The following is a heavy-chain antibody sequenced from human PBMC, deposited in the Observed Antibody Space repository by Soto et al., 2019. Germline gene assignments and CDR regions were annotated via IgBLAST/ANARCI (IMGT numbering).Heavy chain of an antibody. J-gene: IGHJ5*02. CDR3: ARGYNDFWSGYFTWFDP. CDR1: GGSISSYY. V-gene: IGHV4-59*01. Sequence: SENLSLTCTVSGGSISSYYWIWIRQPPGNGLEWIGYIYSSGSTNYNPSLKSRVTISLDTSKNQFSLKLSSVTAADTAVYYCARGYNDFWSGYFTWFDPWGQGTLVTVS. D-gene: IGHD3-3*01. CDR2: IYSSGST.